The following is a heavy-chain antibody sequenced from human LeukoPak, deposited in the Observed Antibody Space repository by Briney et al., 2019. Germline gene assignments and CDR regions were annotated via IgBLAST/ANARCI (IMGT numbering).Heavy chain of an antibody. CDR2: FYTVDSDT. Sequence: GESLKISCKGSAYNFFNYWLGCVRQMPGKGREWMGIFYTVDSDTRYSPSFQGQVTISADKSISTAYVQWASLKASDTAMYYCARRRSYSSGWDYWGQGTLVTVSS. J-gene: IGHJ4*02. D-gene: IGHD6-19*01. V-gene: IGHV5-51*01. CDR3: ARRRSYSSGWDY. CDR1: AYNFFNYW.